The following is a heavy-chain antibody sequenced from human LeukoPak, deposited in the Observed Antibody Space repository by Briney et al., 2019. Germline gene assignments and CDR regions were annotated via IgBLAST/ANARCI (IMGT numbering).Heavy chain of an antibody. CDR1: GGSISSLY. Sequence: SETLSLTCSVSGGSISSLYWSWIQQPPGKGLEWIGYIYYTGSTNYNPSLKSRVTMFVDMSKNQFSLRLSSVTAADTAVYYCARHRAYSSSSPFDYWGQGTLVTVSS. D-gene: IGHD6-6*01. CDR3: ARHRAYSSSSPFDY. CDR2: IYYTGST. V-gene: IGHV4-59*08. J-gene: IGHJ4*02.